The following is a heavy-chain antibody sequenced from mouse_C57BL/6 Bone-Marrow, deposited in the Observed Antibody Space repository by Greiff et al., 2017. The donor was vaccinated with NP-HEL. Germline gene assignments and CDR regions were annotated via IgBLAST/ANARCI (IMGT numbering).Heavy chain of an antibody. CDR3: ARSPWGDPGWYFDV. V-gene: IGHV1-19*01. D-gene: IGHD4-1*01. Sequence: VQLQQSGPVLVKPGASVKMSCTASGYTFTDYYMNWVKQSHGKSLEWIGVINPYNGGTRYTQKFKGKATLTVDKSSSTAYLELNSLTSGDSAVYYCARSPWGDPGWYFDVWGTGTTVTVSS. J-gene: IGHJ1*03. CDR1: GYTFTDYY. CDR2: INPYNGGT.